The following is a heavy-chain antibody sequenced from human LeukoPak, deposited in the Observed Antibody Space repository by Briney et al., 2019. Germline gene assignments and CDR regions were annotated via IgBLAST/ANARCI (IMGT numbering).Heavy chain of an antibody. V-gene: IGHV3-21*01. CDR2: ISSSSSYI. CDR1: GFTFSSYS. D-gene: IGHD3-10*01. J-gene: IGHJ1*01. Sequence: PGGSLRLSCAASGFTFSSYSMNWVRQALGKGLEWVSSISSSSSYIYYADSVKGRFTISRDNAKNSLYLQMNSLRAEDTAVYYCARDPRLWFREFGSGAGYFQHWGQGTLVTVSS. CDR3: ARDPRLWFREFGSGAGYFQH.